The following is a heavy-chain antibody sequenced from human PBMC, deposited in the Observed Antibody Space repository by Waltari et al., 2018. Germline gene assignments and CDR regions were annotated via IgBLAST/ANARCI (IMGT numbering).Heavy chain of an antibody. D-gene: IGHD3-3*01. CDR1: GGSLSSSNW. V-gene: IGHV4-4*02. Sequence: QVQLQESGPGLVTPSGPLSLTCAVSGGSLSSSNWLGWVTQPPGEGLEWIGDIYHSGRPNYNPSLKSRVTIAVDKSKNQFSLKLSSVTAADTAVYYCARITIFGVVNNYYYGMDVWGQGTTVTVSS. CDR2: IYHSGRP. J-gene: IGHJ6*02. CDR3: ARITIFGVVNNYYYGMDV.